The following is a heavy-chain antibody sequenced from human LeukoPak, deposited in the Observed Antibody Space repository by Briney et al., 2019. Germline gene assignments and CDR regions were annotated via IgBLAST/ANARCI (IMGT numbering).Heavy chain of an antibody. V-gene: IGHV3-53*01. CDR1: GFNISSNY. D-gene: IGHD3-10*01. CDR3: AGPTFGELLYDV. J-gene: IGHJ4*02. CDR2: LYNGGTT. Sequence: GGSLRLSCVASGFNISSNYMSWVRQAPGKGLEWVSLLYNGGTTFYAESVKGRFTISRDNFKNTLYLHTNNLRAEDTAIYYCAGPTFGELLYDVWGQGTLVTVSS.